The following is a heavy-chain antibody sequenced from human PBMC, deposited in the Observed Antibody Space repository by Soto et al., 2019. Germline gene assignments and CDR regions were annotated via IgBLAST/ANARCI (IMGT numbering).Heavy chain of an antibody. J-gene: IGHJ6*02. CDR2: IIPIFGTA. D-gene: IGHD6-13*01. V-gene: IGHV1-69*01. CDR3: ARAGYSRSWDVDYYYYCCMDV. Sequence: QVQLVQSGAEVKKPGSSVKVSCKASGGTFSSYAISWVRQAPGQGLEWMGGIIPIFGTANYAQKFQDRVTITADESTSTAYMELSSLGSEDTAVYYCARAGYSRSWDVDYYYYCCMDVWGQGTTVTVSS. CDR1: GGTFSSYA.